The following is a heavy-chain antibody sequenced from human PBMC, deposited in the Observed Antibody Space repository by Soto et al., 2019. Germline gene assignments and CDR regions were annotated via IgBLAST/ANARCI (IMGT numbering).Heavy chain of an antibody. CDR2: ISGSGDNT. CDR1: GFTFSNYV. V-gene: IGHV3-23*01. Sequence: EVHRLDSGGGLIQPGASLRLSCAASGFTFSNYVMSWVRQAPGKGLEWVSSISGSGDNTYYADSVKGRFTISRDNSKNTLFLQMNSLRAEDTAVYYCAKLPLVLVLGFDYWGQGTLVTVSS. D-gene: IGHD2-8*02. CDR3: AKLPLVLVLGFDY. J-gene: IGHJ4*02.